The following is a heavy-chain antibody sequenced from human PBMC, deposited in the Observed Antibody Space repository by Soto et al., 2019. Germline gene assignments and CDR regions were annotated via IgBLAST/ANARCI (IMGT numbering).Heavy chain of an antibody. CDR3: ARERAVSANFFDY. CDR1: GYTFTRYA. CDR2: INTGSGSS. V-gene: IGHV1-3*04. J-gene: IGHJ4*02. Sequence: GASVKVSCKASGYTFTRYAIHWVRQAPGQGLEWMGWINTGSGSSRYSQNFQGRVTITRDTSASTAYMELSSLVFEYTGVYYCARERAVSANFFDYWGQGTLVTVSS. D-gene: IGHD2-21*02.